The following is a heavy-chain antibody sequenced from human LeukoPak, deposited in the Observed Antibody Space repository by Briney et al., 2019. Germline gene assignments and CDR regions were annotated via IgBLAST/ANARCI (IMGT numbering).Heavy chain of an antibody. CDR3: ARRYYYDSSGYYYVVGDAFDI. V-gene: IGHV4-39*01. CDR1: GGSISSSSYY. J-gene: IGHJ3*02. D-gene: IGHD3-22*01. Sequence: SETLSLTCTVSGGSISSSSYYWGWIRQPPGKGLEWIGSIYYSGSTYYNPSLKSRVTISVDTSKNQFSLKLSSVTAADTAVYYCARRYYYDSSGYYYVVGDAFDIWGQGTMVTVSS. CDR2: IYYSGST.